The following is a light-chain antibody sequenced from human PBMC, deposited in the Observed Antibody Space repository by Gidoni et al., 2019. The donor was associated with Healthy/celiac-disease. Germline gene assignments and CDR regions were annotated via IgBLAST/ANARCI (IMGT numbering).Light chain of an antibody. V-gene: IGLV3-1*01. CDR2: QDS. CDR1: KLGDKY. Sequence: SYELPQPPSVSVSPGQTASITCSGDKLGDKYACWYQQKPGQSPVLVIYQDSKRHSGIPERFSGSNSGNTATLTISGTQAMDEADYYCQAWDSSTGVFGGGTKLTVL. CDR3: QAWDSSTGV. J-gene: IGLJ2*01.